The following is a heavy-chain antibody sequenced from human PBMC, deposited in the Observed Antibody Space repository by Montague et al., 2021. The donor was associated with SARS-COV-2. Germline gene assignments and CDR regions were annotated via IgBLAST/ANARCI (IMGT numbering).Heavy chain of an antibody. Sequence: SLRLSCAASGFTFRNYWMEWVRQGPGKGLVWVSNVNPDGTRTNYADSAKGRVTISRDNAKNTLYLQIDSLTADDTAVYYCARRAFSNGLDKWGQGTLVTVSS. CDR1: GFTFRNYW. D-gene: IGHD6-19*01. V-gene: IGHV3-74*01. CDR3: ARRAFSNGLDK. J-gene: IGHJ4*02. CDR2: VNPDGTRT.